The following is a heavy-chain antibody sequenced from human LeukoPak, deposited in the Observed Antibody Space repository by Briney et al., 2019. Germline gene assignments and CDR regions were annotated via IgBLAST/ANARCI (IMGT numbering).Heavy chain of an antibody. D-gene: IGHD6-19*01. V-gene: IGHV4-59*08. Sequence: SETLSLTCAVYGGSFSGYYWSWIRQPPGKGLEWIGYIYYSGSTNYNPSLKSRVTISVDTSKNQCSLKLSSVTAADTAVYYCARHSDSSSGWYLAYWGQGTLVTVSS. J-gene: IGHJ4*02. CDR3: ARHSDSSSGWYLAY. CDR2: IYYSGST. CDR1: GGSFSGYY.